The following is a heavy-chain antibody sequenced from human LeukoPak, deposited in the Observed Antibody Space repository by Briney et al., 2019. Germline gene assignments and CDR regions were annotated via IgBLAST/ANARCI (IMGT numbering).Heavy chain of an antibody. J-gene: IGHJ4*02. Sequence: GGSLRLSCAASGFNLGDYSMAWLRQAPGKGLEWGSVISGRGGAIFYADSVKGRFTTSRDTSTNTLYLHMNSLRAEDTAVYYCCFGVTSSVFFDYWGRGTLVTVSS. CDR3: CFGVTSSVFFDY. V-gene: IGHV3-23*01. CDR1: GFNLGDYS. CDR2: ISGRGGAI. D-gene: IGHD3-3*01.